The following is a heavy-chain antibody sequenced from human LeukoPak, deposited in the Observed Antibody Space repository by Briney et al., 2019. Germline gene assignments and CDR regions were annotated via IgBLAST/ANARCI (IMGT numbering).Heavy chain of an antibody. Sequence: PSETLSLTCTVSGGSISSYYWSWIRQPPGKGLEWIGYIYYSGSTNYNPSLKSRVTISVDTSKNQFSLKLSSVTAADTAVYYCARGTIFGVVIDPYYFDYWGQGTLVTVSS. CDR3: ARGTIFGVVIDPYYFDY. V-gene: IGHV4-59*01. CDR2: IYYSGST. D-gene: IGHD3-3*01. CDR1: GGSISSYY. J-gene: IGHJ4*02.